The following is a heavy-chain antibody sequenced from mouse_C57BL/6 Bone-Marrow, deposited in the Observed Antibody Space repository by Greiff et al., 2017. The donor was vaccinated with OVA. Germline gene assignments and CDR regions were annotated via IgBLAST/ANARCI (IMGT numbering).Heavy chain of an antibody. J-gene: IGHJ4*01. V-gene: IGHV5-17*01. D-gene: IGHD1-1*01. CDR2: ISSGSSTI. Sequence: EVKLVESGGGLVKPGGSLKLSCAASGFTFSDYGMHWVRQAPEKGLEWVAYISSGSSTIYYADTVKGRFTISRDNAKNTLFLQMTSLRSEDTAMYYCARKPSSYGYAMDYWGQGTSVTVSS. CDR3: ARKPSSYGYAMDY. CDR1: GFTFSDYG.